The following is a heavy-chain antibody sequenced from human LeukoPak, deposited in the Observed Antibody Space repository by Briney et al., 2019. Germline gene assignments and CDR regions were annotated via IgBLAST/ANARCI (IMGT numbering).Heavy chain of an antibody. CDR3: ARGGVTSVVDV. V-gene: IGHV1-2*02. J-gene: IGHJ6*04. D-gene: IGHD4-23*01. Sequence: ASVKVSCTTSGYTFTGYYMHWVRQAPGQGLEWMGWINPNSGGTNYAQKLQGRVTMTTDTSTSTAYVELRSLTSDDTAVYYCARGGVTSVVDVWGKGTTVTISS. CDR1: GYTFTGYY. CDR2: INPNSGGT.